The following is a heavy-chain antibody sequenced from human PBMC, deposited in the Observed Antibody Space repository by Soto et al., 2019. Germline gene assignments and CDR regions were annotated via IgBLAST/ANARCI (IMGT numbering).Heavy chain of an antibody. Sequence: GGSLRLSCAASGFTFSSYWMSWVRQAPGKGLEWVANIKQDGSEKNYVDSVKGRFTISRDNAKNSLYLQMNSLRAEDTAVYYCARVSAYCSSTSCHPAYMDVWGKGTTVTVSS. J-gene: IGHJ6*03. CDR1: GFTFSSYW. V-gene: IGHV3-7*01. CDR2: IKQDGSEK. D-gene: IGHD2-2*01. CDR3: ARVSAYCSSTSCHPAYMDV.